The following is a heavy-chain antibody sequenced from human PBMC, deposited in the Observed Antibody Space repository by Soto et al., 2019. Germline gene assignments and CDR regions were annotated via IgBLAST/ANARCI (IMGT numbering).Heavy chain of an antibody. CDR3: ARAISGYVT. CDR2: INAGNGDT. Sequence: VQLGQSGAEVKKPGASVMVSCKASGITYSTYAIHWVRQAPGQSLEWMGWINAGNGDTRYSEKLQGRVTLTRDTSASTADMDLSSLRSEDTAIYYCARAISGYVTWGQGTLVTVYS. D-gene: IGHD5-12*01. CDR1: GITYSTYA. J-gene: IGHJ4*02. V-gene: IGHV1-3*01.